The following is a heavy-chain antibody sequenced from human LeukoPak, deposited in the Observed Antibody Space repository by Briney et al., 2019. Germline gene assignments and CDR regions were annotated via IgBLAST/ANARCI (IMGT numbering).Heavy chain of an antibody. CDR1: GYTFTGYY. CDR3: ARSSSSWYLSYYYYYMDV. CDR2: INPNSGGT. D-gene: IGHD6-13*01. J-gene: IGHJ6*03. V-gene: IGHV1-2*02. Sequence: ASVKVSCKASGYTFTGYYMHWVRQAPGQGLGWMGWINPNSGGTNYAQKFQGRVTMTRDTSISTAYMELSGLRSDDTAVYYCARSSSSWYLSYYYYYMDVWGKGTTVTVSS.